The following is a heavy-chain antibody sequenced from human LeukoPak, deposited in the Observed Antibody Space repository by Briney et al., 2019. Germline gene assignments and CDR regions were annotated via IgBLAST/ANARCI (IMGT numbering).Heavy chain of an antibody. CDR3: VYDSSGYSNFDY. CDR2: ISGSGGST. V-gene: IGHV3-23*01. J-gene: IGHJ4*02. D-gene: IGHD3-22*01. CDR1: GFTFSSYA. Sequence: PGGSLRLSCAASGFTFSSYAMSWVRQAPGTGLDWVSAISGSGGSTYYADSVKGRFTISGDNSKNTLYLQMNSLRAEDTAVYYCVYDSSGYSNFDYWGPGALVTVSS.